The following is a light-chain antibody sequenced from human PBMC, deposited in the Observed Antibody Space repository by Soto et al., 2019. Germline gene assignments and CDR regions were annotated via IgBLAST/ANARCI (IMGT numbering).Light chain of an antibody. CDR3: QHYNSYPWT. CDR1: QSISSW. Sequence: DIQMTQSPSTLSASVGDRVTITCRASQSISSWLAWYQQKPGKAPNLLIYKASSLESGVPSRFSGSESGTEFTLTISSLQPDDFATYYCQHYNSYPWTFGQGTKVEIK. V-gene: IGKV1-5*03. J-gene: IGKJ1*01. CDR2: KAS.